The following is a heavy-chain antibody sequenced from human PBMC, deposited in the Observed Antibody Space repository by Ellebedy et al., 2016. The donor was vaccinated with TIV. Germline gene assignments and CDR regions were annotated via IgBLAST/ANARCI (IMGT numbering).Heavy chain of an antibody. Sequence: AASVKVSCKASGYPFSDYYIEWARQAPGQGLEWMGLISPSGVTPTYAPRLQGRVTMTSDPSTTTVYMELTSLRSEDTAIYYWARDTGRIAAAGLDLWGPGTLVTVSS. CDR2: ISPSGVTP. CDR3: ARDTGRIAAAGLDL. V-gene: IGHV1-46*04. D-gene: IGHD6-25*01. J-gene: IGHJ5*02. CDR1: GYPFSDYY.